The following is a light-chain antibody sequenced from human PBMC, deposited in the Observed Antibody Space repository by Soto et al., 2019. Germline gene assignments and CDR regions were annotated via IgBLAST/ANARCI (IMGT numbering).Light chain of an antibody. CDR2: DAS. CDR3: QQRSSWPIT. Sequence: EIVLTQSPGTLSLSPGERATLSCRASQSVSSNFLAWYQEKPGQAPRLLINDASRRATGIPDRFSGSGSGADFTLTISSLEPEDFAVYYCQQRSSWPITFGQGTRLEI. CDR1: QSVSSNF. V-gene: IGKV3D-20*02. J-gene: IGKJ5*01.